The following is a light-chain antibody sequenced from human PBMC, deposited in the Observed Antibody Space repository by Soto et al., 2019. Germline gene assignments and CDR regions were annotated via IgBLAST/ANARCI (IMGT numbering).Light chain of an antibody. V-gene: IGKV3-15*01. CDR3: QQYNIWPLWT. CDR1: QSVSSN. CDR2: GAS. J-gene: IGKJ1*01. Sequence: EIVMTQSPATLSVSPGERATLSCRASQSVSSNLAWYQQKPGQAPRLLIYGASTRATGIPARFSGSGSGTDFTLTISSLQSEDFAVYFCQQYNIWPLWTFGQGTKVDIK.